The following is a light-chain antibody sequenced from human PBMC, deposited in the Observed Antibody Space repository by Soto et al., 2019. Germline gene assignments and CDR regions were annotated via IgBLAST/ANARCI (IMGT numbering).Light chain of an antibody. V-gene: IGLV2-14*01. CDR2: DVT. CDR3: SSYTSSSTLDV. CDR1: SSDVGDNNY. J-gene: IGLJ1*01. Sequence: QSALTQPASVSGSPGQSITISCTGTSSDVGDNNYVSWYQQHPGKAPKLMIYDVTHRPSGISNRFSGSKSGDTASLTISGLQAEDEADYYCSSYTSSSTLDVFGTGTKVTVL.